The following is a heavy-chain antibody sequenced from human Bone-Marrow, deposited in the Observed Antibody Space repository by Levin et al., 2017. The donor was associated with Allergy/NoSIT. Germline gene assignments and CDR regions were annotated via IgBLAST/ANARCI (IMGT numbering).Heavy chain of an antibody. J-gene: IGHJ4*02. CDR2: IYPGDSDT. CDR3: ARLSPTLGMTTVTNFDY. CDR1: GYSFTSYW. V-gene: IGHV5-51*01. Sequence: GESLKISCKGSGYSFTSYWIGWVRQMPGKGLEWMGIIYPGDSDTRYSPSFQGQVTISADKSISTAYLQWSSLKASDTAMYYCARLSPTLGMTTVTNFDYWGQGTLVTVSS. D-gene: IGHD4-17*01.